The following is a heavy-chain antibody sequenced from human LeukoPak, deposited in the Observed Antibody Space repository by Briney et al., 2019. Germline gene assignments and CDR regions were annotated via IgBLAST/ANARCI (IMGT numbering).Heavy chain of an antibody. V-gene: IGHV3-21*01. CDR2: ITSSGTYI. CDR3: AGDRANIVVVSASEY. J-gene: IGHJ4*02. Sequence: GGSLRLSCAASGFTFSDYSMNWVRQAPGKGLEWVSSITSSGTYIYYADSVKGRFTISRDNAKNSLYLQMNSLRTEDTAVYYCAGDRANIVVVSASEYWGQGTLVTVSS. CDR1: GFTFSDYS. D-gene: IGHD2-21*01.